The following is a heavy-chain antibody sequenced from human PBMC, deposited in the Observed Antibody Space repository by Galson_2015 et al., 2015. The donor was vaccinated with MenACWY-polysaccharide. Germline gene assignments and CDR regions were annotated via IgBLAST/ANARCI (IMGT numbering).Heavy chain of an antibody. D-gene: IGHD1/OR15-1a*01. V-gene: IGHV3-21*01. CDR2: ISNSDRYL. CDR1: GFTFNYW. CDR3: SEHGHRGTPDYYSDH. Sequence: SLRLSCAASGFTFNYWMHWVRQAPGKGLVWVSSISNSDRYLYYADSVKCHFTISSNCAKNSLYLQMNSMRAEHTAVYYCSEHGHRGTPDYYSDHWGQGSLVPVP. J-gene: IGHJ4*02.